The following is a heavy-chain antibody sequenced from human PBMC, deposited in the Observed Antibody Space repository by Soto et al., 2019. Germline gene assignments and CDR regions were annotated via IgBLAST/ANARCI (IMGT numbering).Heavy chain of an antibody. D-gene: IGHD1-26*01. CDR1: GGSFSGYY. Sequence: SETLSLTCAFFGGSFSGYYWSWIRQPTGKGLEWIGEINHSGSTNYNPSLKSRVTISVDTSKNQFSLKLSSVTAADTAVYYCARDIEWGWFDPWGQGTLVTVSS. J-gene: IGHJ5*02. CDR3: ARDIEWGWFDP. V-gene: IGHV4-34*01. CDR2: INHSGST.